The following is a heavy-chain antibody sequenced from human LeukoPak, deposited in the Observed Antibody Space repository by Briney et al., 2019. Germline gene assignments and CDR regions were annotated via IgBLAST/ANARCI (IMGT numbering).Heavy chain of an antibody. D-gene: IGHD1-26*01. CDR3: PKDPSIVGPTPSGR. CDR1: GFTFSSYS. Sequence: GGSLRLSCAASGFTFSSYSMNWVRQAPGKGLEWVSSISSRSSYIYYADSVKGRFTISRDNSKNTLYLQMNSLRAEDTAVYYCPKDPSIVGPTPSGRGGQGTLVTVSS. J-gene: IGHJ4*02. V-gene: IGHV3-21*01. CDR2: ISSRSSYI.